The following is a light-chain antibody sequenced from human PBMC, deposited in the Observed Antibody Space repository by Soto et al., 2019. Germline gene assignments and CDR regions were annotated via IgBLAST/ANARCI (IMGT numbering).Light chain of an antibody. Sequence: DIQVTQSPSSLSASVWDRVTITCRASQSISSYLNWYQQKPGKAPKLLIYAASSLQSGVPSRFSGSGSGTEFTLTISSLQPDDFATYYCQQYKSQWTFGQGTKVDIK. V-gene: IGKV1-39*01. CDR3: QQYKSQWT. J-gene: IGKJ1*01. CDR2: AAS. CDR1: QSISSY.